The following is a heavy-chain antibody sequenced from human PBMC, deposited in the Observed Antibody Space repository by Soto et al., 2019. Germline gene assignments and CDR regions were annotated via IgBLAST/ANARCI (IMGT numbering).Heavy chain of an antibody. CDR1: GCSISSGGYY. Sequence: LSLTCAVSGCSISSGGYYWSWIRQHPGKGLEWIGYIYYSGSTYYNPSLKRRVTISVDTTKNQFSLKLSSVTAADTAVFYCARDVYVPRKKLRGFDPWGQGTLVTVSS. V-gene: IGHV4-31*11. CDR2: IYYSGST. D-gene: IGHD2-15*01. J-gene: IGHJ5*02. CDR3: ARDVYVPRKKLRGFDP.